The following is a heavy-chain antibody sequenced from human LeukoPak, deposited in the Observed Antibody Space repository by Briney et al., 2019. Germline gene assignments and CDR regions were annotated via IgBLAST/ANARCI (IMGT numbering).Heavy chain of an antibody. CDR1: GFTFSSYS. CDR2: ISSSGSTI. CDR3: ATRSRREGYSLHYYYYYMDV. V-gene: IGHV3-48*04. Sequence: PGGSLRLSCAASGFTFSSYSMNWVRQAPGKGLEWVSYISSSGSTIYYADSVKGRFTISRDNAKNSLYLQMNSLRAEDTAVYYCATRSRREGYSLHYYYYYMDVWGKGTTVTVSS. J-gene: IGHJ6*03. D-gene: IGHD2-15*01.